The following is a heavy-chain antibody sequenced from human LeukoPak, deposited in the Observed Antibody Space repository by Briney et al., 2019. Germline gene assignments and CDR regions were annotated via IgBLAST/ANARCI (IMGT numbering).Heavy chain of an antibody. V-gene: IGHV4-30-4*01. Sequence: SETLSLTCTVSGGSISSGDYYWSWIRQPPGKGLEWIGYIYYSGSTYYNPSLKSQVTISVDTSKNQFSLKLSSVTAADTAVYYCARDHAYGVPYYFDYWGQGTLVTVSS. CDR1: GGSISSGDYY. CDR2: IYYSGST. CDR3: ARDHAYGVPYYFDY. J-gene: IGHJ4*02. D-gene: IGHD3-10*01.